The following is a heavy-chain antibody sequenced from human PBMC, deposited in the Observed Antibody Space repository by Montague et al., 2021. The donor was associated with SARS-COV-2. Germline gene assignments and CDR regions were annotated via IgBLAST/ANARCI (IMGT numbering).Heavy chain of an antibody. V-gene: IGHV2-70*11. J-gene: IGHJ2*01. Sequence: WLARIDWDDDKYYSTSLKTRLTISKDTSKNQVVLTMTNMDPVDTATYYCARTYGSGRGFDLWGRGTLVTVSS. CDR3: ARTYGSGRGFDL. CDR2: IDWDDDK. D-gene: IGHD3-10*01.